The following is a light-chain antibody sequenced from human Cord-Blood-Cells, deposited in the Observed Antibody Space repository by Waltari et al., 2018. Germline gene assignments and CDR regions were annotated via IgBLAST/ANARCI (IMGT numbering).Light chain of an antibody. V-gene: IGKV4-1*01. CDR2: WAS. CDR3: QQYYSTPWT. J-gene: IGKJ1*01. CDR1: QSVLYSSNNKNY. Sequence: DIVMTKSTDSLAVSLGERATINRKSSQSVLYSSNNKNYLAWYQQKPGQPPKLLIYWASTRESGVPDRFSGSGSGTDFTLTISSLQAEDVAVYYCQQYYSTPWTFGQGTKVEIK.